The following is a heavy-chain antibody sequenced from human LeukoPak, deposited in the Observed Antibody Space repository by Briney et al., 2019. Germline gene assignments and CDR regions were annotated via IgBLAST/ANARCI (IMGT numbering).Heavy chain of an antibody. D-gene: IGHD5-18*01. J-gene: IGHJ4*02. Sequence: SETLSLTFTVSGGSISSYYWSWIRQPPGKGLEWIGYIYYSGSTNYNPSLKSRVTISVDTSKNQFSLKLSSVTAADTAVYYCARYYVRGYSYGFTSGYFDYWGQGTLVTVSS. CDR2: IYYSGST. V-gene: IGHV4-59*01. CDR3: ARYYVRGYSYGFTSGYFDY. CDR1: GGSISSYY.